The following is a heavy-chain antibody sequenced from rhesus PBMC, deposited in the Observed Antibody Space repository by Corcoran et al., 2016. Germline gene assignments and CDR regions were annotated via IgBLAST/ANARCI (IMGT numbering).Heavy chain of an antibody. CDR3: AREIAAAGTGY. Sequence: QLQLQESGPGLVKPSETLSVTCAVSGGSISSSYWSWIRQAPGKGLDLIGYIYGSGSSTNYNPSLKSRVTLSVDTSKNQFSLKLSSVTAADTAVYYCAREIAAAGTGYWGQGVLVTVSS. CDR1: GGSISSSY. CDR2: IYGSGSST. D-gene: IGHD6-31*01. J-gene: IGHJ4*01. V-gene: IGHV4-169*02.